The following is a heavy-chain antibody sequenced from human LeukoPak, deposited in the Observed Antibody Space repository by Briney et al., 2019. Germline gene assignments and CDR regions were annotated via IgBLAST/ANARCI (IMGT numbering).Heavy chain of an antibody. J-gene: IGHJ4*02. D-gene: IGHD2-21*02. CDR2: IYYSGST. V-gene: IGHV4-59*01. CDR1: GGSISSYY. Sequence: PLETLSLTCTVSGGSISSYYWSWIRQPPGKGLEWIGYIYYSGSTNYNPSLKSRVTISVDTSKNQFSLKLSSVTAADTAVYYCARDLGGDEDYWGQGTLVTVSS. CDR3: ARDLGGDEDY.